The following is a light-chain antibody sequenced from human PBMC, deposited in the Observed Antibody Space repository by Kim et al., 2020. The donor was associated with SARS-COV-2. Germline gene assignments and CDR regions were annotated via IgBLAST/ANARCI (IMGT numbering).Light chain of an antibody. CDR2: GAS. J-gene: IGKJ1*01. CDR3: QQYGSSPLT. Sequence: EIVLTQSPGTLSLSPGERATLSCRAIQSVSSSYLAWYQQKPGQAPRLLIYGASSRATGIPDRFSGSGSGPDFTLTISRLEPEDFAVYYCQQYGSSPLTFGQGTKVVIK. CDR1: QSVSSSY. V-gene: IGKV3-20*01.